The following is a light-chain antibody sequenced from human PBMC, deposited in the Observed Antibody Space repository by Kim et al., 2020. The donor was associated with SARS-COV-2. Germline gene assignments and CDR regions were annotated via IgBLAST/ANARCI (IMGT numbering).Light chain of an antibody. CDR1: QSVNDN. J-gene: IGKJ4*01. CDR3: QQYNNWPPLT. CDR2: DTS. V-gene: IGKV3-15*01. Sequence: SPGERVTLSCRASQSVNDNLAWYQQKPGQAPRLLIYDTSTRATGIPARFSGSGSGTEFTLTISSLQSEDFAVYYCQQYNNWPPLTFGGGTKVDIK.